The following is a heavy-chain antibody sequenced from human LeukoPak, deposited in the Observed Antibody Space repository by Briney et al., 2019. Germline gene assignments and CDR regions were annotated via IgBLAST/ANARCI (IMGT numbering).Heavy chain of an antibody. Sequence: GRSLRLSCAASGFTFSSYAMHWVRQAPGKGLEYVSAISSNGGSTYYANSVKGRFTISRDNSKNTLYLQMGSLRAEDMAVYYCARSGYSGYEGFNYWGQGTLVTVSS. V-gene: IGHV3-64*01. CDR1: GFTFSSYA. CDR2: ISSNGGST. CDR3: ARSGYSGYEGFNY. J-gene: IGHJ4*02. D-gene: IGHD5-12*01.